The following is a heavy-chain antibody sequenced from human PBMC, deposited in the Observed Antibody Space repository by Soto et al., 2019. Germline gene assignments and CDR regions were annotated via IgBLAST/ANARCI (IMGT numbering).Heavy chain of an antibody. J-gene: IGHJ3*02. CDR1: GYTFTRYY. CDR3: ARGGYYFDSSRYRGIDAFDI. V-gene: IGHV1-46*01. CDR2: INPSGGST. D-gene: IGHD3-22*01. Sequence: ASVKVSCKASGYTFTRYYLHWVRQAPGQGLASMGIINPSGGSTTYAQKFQGRVTMTRDTSTYTVYMELSSLRSEDTAVYYCARGGYYFDSSRYRGIDAFDIWGQGTMVTVSS.